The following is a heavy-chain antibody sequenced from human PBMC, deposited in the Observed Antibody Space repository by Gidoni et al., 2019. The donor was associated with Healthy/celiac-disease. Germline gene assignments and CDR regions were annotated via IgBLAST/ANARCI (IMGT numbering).Heavy chain of an antibody. D-gene: IGHD2-2*01. CDR2: IYYSGST. CDR1: ACPISSSSYY. CDR3: ARHFVPSTSCCPYYFDY. Sequence: QLQLQESGPGLVKPSETLSLTCTVSACPISSSSYYWGWIRQPPGKGLEWIGSIYYSGSTYYNPSLKSRVTISVDTSKNQFSLKLSSVTAADTAVYYCARHFVPSTSCCPYYFDYWGQGTLVTVSS. V-gene: IGHV4-39*01. J-gene: IGHJ4*02.